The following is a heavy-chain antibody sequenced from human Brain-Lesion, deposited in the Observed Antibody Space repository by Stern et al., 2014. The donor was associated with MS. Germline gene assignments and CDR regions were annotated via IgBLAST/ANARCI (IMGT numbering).Heavy chain of an antibody. V-gene: IGHV4-39*01. Sequence: QLVESGPGLVKPSETLSLTCTVSGGSISSSSYYWGWIRQPPGKGLERIGSIYYRGSTYYNPSLKRRVTISMDTSKNQFSLRLSCVTAADTAVYFCAKLWLGELPESPFDYWGQGTLVTVSS. D-gene: IGHD3-10*01. J-gene: IGHJ4*02. CDR3: AKLWLGELPESPFDY. CDR1: GGSISSSSYY. CDR2: IYYRGST.